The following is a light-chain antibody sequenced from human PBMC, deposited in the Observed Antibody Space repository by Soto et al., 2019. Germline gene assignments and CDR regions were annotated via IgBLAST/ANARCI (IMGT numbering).Light chain of an antibody. CDR1: SSTIGSNT. CDR3: ATWDDSLNGPV. V-gene: IGLV1-44*01. Sequence: QSVLTQPPSTSGTPGQGVTISCSGSSSTIGSNTVNWYQHLPGTAPKLLIYSNSQRPSGVPDRFSGSKSGTSASLAISGLQSDDEADYYCATWDDSLNGPVFGGGTKLTVL. J-gene: IGLJ3*02. CDR2: SNS.